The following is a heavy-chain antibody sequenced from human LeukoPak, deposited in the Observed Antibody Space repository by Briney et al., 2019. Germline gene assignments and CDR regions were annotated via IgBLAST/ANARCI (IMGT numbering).Heavy chain of an antibody. CDR1: GYTFTSYG. Sequence: ASVKVSCKASGYTFTSYGISWVRQAPGQGLEWMGWISAYNGNTNYAQKLQGRVTMTTDTSTSTAYMELRSLRSDDTAVYYCARAGMYYDFWSGLDAFDIWGQGTMVTVSS. J-gene: IGHJ3*02. D-gene: IGHD3-3*01. CDR2: ISAYNGNT. CDR3: ARAGMYYDFWSGLDAFDI. V-gene: IGHV1-18*01.